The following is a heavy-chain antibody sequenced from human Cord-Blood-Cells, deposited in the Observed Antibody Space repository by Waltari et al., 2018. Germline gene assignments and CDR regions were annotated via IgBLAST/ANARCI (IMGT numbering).Heavy chain of an antibody. Sequence: QVQLQASGPGPVTPSGPLSLTCAVSGGSISISNWSSWVRQPPGQGLELIGEIYHSGSTNYNPSLKSRVTISVDKSKNQFSLKLSSVTAADTAVYYCARLGRAAAAGKRWFDPWGQGTLVTVSS. CDR1: GGSISISNW. CDR2: IYHSGST. V-gene: IGHV4-4*02. D-gene: IGHD6-13*01. J-gene: IGHJ5*02. CDR3: ARLGRAAAAGKRWFDP.